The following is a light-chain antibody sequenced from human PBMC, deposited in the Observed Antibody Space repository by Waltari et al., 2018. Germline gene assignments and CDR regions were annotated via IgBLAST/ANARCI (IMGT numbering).Light chain of an antibody. CDR1: SSDVGVYNS. CDR2: GGS. Sequence: QSALTQPPSASGSPGQSGTISCTGTSSDVGVYNSVSWYQQHPGKAPQLMIYGGSQRTSVLADRCSGSKSGNTASLTVSGRQAEEEADYAGSSYAGSHNLVFGGGTKVTVL. J-gene: IGLJ2*01. CDR3: SSYAGSHNLV. V-gene: IGLV2-8*01.